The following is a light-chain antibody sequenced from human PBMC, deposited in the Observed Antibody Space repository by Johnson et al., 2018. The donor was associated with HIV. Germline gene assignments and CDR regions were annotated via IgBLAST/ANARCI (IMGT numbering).Light chain of an antibody. Sequence: QSVLTQPPSVSAAPGQRVNISCSGHSSNIENYFVSWYQQLPGSAPRLLIYEDYKRPSGIPDRFSGSKSGASATLGITGLQTGDEADYYCGVWDASLSPYYVFGTGTTITVL. J-gene: IGLJ1*01. V-gene: IGLV1-51*02. CDR3: GVWDASLSPYYV. CDR2: EDY. CDR1: SSNIENYF.